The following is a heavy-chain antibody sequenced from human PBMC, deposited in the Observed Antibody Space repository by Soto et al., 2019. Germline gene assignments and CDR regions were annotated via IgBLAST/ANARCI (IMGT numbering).Heavy chain of an antibody. V-gene: IGHV3-13*05. J-gene: IGHJ2*01. D-gene: IGHD6-19*01. Sequence: EVQLVESGGGLVQPGGSLRLSCAASGFTFSSYDMHWVRQATGKGLEWVSAIGTAGDPYYPGSVKGRFTISRENAKNSLYLQMNSLRAGDTAVYYCARGVACTKGWYSDLWGRGTLVTVSS. CDR2: IGTAGDP. CDR1: GFTFSSYD. CDR3: ARGVACTKGWYSDL.